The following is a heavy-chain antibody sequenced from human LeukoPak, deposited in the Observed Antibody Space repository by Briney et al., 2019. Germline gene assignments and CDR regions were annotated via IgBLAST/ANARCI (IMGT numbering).Heavy chain of an antibody. CDR2: ISYDGSNR. CDR1: GFTFSSYA. CDR3: ARDGSGSYLGYYYYYMDV. J-gene: IGHJ6*03. Sequence: GRSLRLSCAASGFTFSSYAMHWVRQAPGKGLEWVAVISYDGSNRYYADSVKGRFTISRDNSKNTLYLQMNSLRAEDTAVYYCARDGSGSYLGYYYYYMDVWGKGTTVTVSS. D-gene: IGHD3-10*01. V-gene: IGHV3-30-3*01.